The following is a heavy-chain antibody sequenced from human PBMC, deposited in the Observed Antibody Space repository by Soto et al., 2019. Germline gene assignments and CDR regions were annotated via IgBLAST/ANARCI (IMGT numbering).Heavy chain of an antibody. V-gene: IGHV1-18*01. CDR2: ISAYNGNT. CDR1: GYTFTSYG. J-gene: IGHJ4*02. CDR3: ARSTYYYDSSGRGPIDY. Sequence: GASVKVSCKASGYTFTSYGISWVRQAPGQGLEWMGWISAYNGNTNYAQKLQGRVTMTTDTSTSTAYMELRSLRSDDTAVYYCARSTYYYDSSGRGPIDYWGQGTLVTVS. D-gene: IGHD3-22*01.